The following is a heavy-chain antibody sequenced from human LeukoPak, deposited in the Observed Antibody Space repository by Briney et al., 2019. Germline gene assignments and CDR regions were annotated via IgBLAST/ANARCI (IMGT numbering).Heavy chain of an antibody. CDR1: GFTFSSYS. J-gene: IGHJ3*02. CDR2: ISSSSSYI. V-gene: IGHV3-21*01. CDR3: ATRGDHNAFDI. Sequence: GGPLRLSCAASGFTFSSYSVNWVPQAPGEWLEWVSSISSSSSYIYYADSVKGRFTISRDNAKNTLYLQMNSMRAEDTAVYYCATRGDHNAFDIWGQGTMVTVSS. D-gene: IGHD2-21*02.